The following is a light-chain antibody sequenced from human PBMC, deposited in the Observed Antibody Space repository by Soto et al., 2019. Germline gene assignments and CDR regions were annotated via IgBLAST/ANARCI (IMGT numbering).Light chain of an antibody. CDR3: QSYDNSMRGWV. V-gene: IGLV1-40*01. CDR1: ASNFGAGYD. Sequence: QSVLTQPPSVSGAPGQRVTISCTGSASNFGAGYDVHWYQQIPGTAPKLLIFETNSRPSGVPDRFSASKSGTSASLAITGLQTADEAHYYCQSYDNSMRGWVFGGGTKVTVL. CDR2: ETN. J-gene: IGLJ3*02.